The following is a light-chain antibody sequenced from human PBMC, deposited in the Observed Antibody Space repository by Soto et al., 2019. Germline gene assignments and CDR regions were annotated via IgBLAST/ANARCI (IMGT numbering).Light chain of an antibody. V-gene: IGKV1-5*03. CDR3: QHYNSYPWT. Sequence: DIQMTQSPSSLSASVGDRVAITCRASQSISSSLAWYQQKPGKAPKLLIYKASSLESGVPSRFSGSGSGTEFTLTISSLQPDDFATYYCQHYNSYPWTFGQGTKVDIK. CDR1: QSISSS. J-gene: IGKJ1*01. CDR2: KAS.